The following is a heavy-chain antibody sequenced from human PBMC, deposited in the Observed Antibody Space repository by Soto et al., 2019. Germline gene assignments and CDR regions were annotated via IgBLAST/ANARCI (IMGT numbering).Heavy chain of an antibody. V-gene: IGHV2-5*02. CDR2: IYWDDDK. Sequence: QITLKESGPTLVKPTQTLTLTCTFSGFSLSTSGVGVGWIRQPPGKALEWLALIYWDDDKRYSPSLKSRLTNTKEPSKNQVVLTMTNMDPVDTATYYCAHRDRIAAVTELGWFDPWGQGTLVTISS. CDR1: GFSLSTSGVG. D-gene: IGHD6-6*01. J-gene: IGHJ5*02. CDR3: AHRDRIAAVTELGWFDP.